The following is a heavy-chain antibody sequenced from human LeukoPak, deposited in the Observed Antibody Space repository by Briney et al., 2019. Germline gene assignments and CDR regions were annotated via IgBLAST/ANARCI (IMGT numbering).Heavy chain of an antibody. V-gene: IGHV1-46*01. D-gene: IGHD6-19*01. CDR1: GYTFTSYY. CDR3: ARVNYSSGWPQYFQH. Sequence: EASVKVSCKASGYTFTSYYMHWVRQAPGQGLEWMGIINPSGGSTSYAQKFQGRVTMTRDTSTSTVYTELSSLRSEDTAVYYCARVNYSSGWPQYFQHWGQGTLVTVSS. CDR2: INPSGGST. J-gene: IGHJ1*01.